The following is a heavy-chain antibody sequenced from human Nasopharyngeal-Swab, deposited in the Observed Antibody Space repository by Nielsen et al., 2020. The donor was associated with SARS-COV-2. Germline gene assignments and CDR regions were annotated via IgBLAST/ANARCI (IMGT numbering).Heavy chain of an antibody. Sequence: GSLRLSCAVYGGSFSGYYWSWIRQPPGKGLEWIGEINRSGSTNYNPSLKNRVTISVDTSKNQFSLKLSSVTAADAAVYYCARGASIAVAGILLPDYYYYMDVWGKGTTVTVSS. CDR3: ARGASIAVAGILLPDYYYYMDV. CDR1: GGSFSGYY. V-gene: IGHV4-34*01. CDR2: INRSGST. D-gene: IGHD6-19*01. J-gene: IGHJ6*03.